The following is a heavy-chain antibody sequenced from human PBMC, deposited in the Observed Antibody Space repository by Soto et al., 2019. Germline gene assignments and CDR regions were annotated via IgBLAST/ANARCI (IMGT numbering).Heavy chain of an antibody. Sequence: SETLSLTCTVSGGSISSYYWSWIRQPPGKGLEWIGYIYYSGSTNYNPSLKSRVTISVDTPKNQFSLKLSSVTAADTAVYYCARVTYYDSSGYISPKAFDIWGQGTMVTVSS. CDR2: IYYSGST. D-gene: IGHD3-22*01. CDR1: GGSISSYY. J-gene: IGHJ3*02. V-gene: IGHV4-59*08. CDR3: ARVTYYDSSGYISPKAFDI.